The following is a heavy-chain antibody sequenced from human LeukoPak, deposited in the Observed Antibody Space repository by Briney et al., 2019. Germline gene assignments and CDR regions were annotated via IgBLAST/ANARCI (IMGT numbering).Heavy chain of an antibody. V-gene: IGHV1-69*13. D-gene: IGHD4-17*01. CDR3: ARGGTPTLTVTTLQSGPYYYGMDV. CDR1: GGTFISYA. Sequence: ASVKVSCKASGGTFISYAISWVRQAPGQGLEWMGGIIPIFGTANYAQKFQGRVTITADESTSTAYMELSSLRSEDTAVYYCARGGTPTLTVTTLQSGPYYYGMDVWGQGTTVTVSS. J-gene: IGHJ6*02. CDR2: IIPIFGTA.